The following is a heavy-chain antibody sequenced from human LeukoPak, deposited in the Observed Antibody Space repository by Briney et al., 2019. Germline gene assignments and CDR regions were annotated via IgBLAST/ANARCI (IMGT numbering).Heavy chain of an antibody. CDR3: ARDASGTTGPYYYYYYMDV. CDR2: ISSSGSTI. V-gene: IGHV3-11*04. CDR1: GFIFSDLY. J-gene: IGHJ6*03. D-gene: IGHD1-1*01. Sequence: GGSLRLSCAACGFIFSDLYMSWLRQAPGKGLEWVSYISSSGSTIYYADSVKGRFTISRDNAKNSLYLQMNSLRAKDTVVYYCARDASGTTGPYYYYYYMDVWGKGTTVTVSS.